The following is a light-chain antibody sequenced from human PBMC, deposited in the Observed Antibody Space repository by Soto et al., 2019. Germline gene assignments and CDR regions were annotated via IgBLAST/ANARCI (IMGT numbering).Light chain of an antibody. CDR2: AAS. V-gene: IGKV1-39*01. CDR3: HQSSITPYT. CDR1: QSISSY. Sequence: DIQMTQSPSSLSASVGDRVTITCRASQSISSYLNWYQQKPGKAPKLLIYAASSLQSGVPSRFSGSGSGTDFTLTISSLQPEDFATYYCHQSSITPYTFGQGTELVIK. J-gene: IGKJ2*01.